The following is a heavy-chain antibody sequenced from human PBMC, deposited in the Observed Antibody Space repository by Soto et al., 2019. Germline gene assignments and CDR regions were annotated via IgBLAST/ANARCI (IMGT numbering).Heavy chain of an antibody. Sequence: QVQLVQSGAEVKKPGASVKVSCKASGYTFTSYDINWVRQATGQGLEWMGWMNTNSGNTGYAQKFQGRVTITRNTSIGTADMGLSRLRSEDTAVYYWARERSAAGTGWFDPWGQGTLVTVSS. D-gene: IGHD6-13*01. V-gene: IGHV1-8*01. CDR1: GYTFTSYD. J-gene: IGHJ5*02. CDR3: ARERSAAGTGWFDP. CDR2: MNTNSGNT.